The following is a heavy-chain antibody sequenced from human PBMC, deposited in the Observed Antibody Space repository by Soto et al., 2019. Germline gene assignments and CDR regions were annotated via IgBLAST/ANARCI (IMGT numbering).Heavy chain of an antibody. CDR1: GGSISSSNW. Sequence: SETLSLTCAVSGGSISSSNWWSWVRQPPGKGLEWIGEIYHSGSTNYNPSLKSRVTITVDSSNNQFSLKLNSVTAADTAVYYCARDSRSGYYLEYWGQGTLVTVSS. J-gene: IGHJ4*02. CDR2: IYHSGST. D-gene: IGHD3-22*01. V-gene: IGHV4-4*02. CDR3: ARDSRSGYYLEY.